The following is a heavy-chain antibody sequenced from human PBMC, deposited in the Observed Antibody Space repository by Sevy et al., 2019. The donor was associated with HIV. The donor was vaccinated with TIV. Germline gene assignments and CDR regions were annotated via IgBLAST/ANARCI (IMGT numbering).Heavy chain of an antibody. Sequence: GGSLRLSCAASGFTITGKAVHWVRQAPGKGLEWVAVISYDGNNKNYADSVKGGFNISRDKSKNVVYLELNSLRAEDTAVYYCAREYSDGVKYDSLSGYYHSYYYGMDFWGQGTTVTVSS. D-gene: IGHD3-3*01. V-gene: IGHV3-30-3*01. CDR2: ISYDGNNK. CDR1: GFTITGKA. CDR3: AREYSDGVKYDSLSGYYHSYYYGMDF. J-gene: IGHJ6*02.